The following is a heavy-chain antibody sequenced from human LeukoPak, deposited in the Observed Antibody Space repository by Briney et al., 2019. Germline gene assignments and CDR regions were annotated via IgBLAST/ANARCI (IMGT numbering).Heavy chain of an antibody. CDR1: VVSMNGYY. J-gene: IGHJ3*01. CDR3: ARQFLVGSTFHAFDL. Sequence: SETLSLTCTVSVVSMNGYYWSWLRQSAGNRLEWIGHVDSSGNTNYNPSLESRVTMSVDTSKKQFSLKLTSVTAADMAVYFCARQFLVGSTFHAFDLWGQGTRVTVSS. D-gene: IGHD1-26*01. CDR2: VDSSGNT. V-gene: IGHV4-4*07.